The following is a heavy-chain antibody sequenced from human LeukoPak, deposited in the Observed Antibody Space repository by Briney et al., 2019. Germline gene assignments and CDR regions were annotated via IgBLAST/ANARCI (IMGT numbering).Heavy chain of an antibody. CDR2: INWNGGST. CDR3: AREGWRYCSGGSRYSEYMDV. Sequence: GGSLRLSCAASGFTFDDYGMSWVRQAPGKGLEWVSGINWNGGSTGYADSVKGRFTISRDNAKNSLYLQMNSLRAEDTAVYYCAREGWRYCSGGSRYSEYMDVWGKGTTVTVSS. J-gene: IGHJ6*03. D-gene: IGHD2-15*01. CDR1: GFTFDDYG. V-gene: IGHV3-20*04.